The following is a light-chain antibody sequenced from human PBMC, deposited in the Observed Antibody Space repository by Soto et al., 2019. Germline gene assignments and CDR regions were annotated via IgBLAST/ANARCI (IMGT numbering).Light chain of an antibody. CDR1: SIDVGGYNY. Sequence: HSALTQPASVSGSPGQSIAISCTGASIDVGGYNYVSWYQQHPGKAPKLMIYDVASRPSGVSDRFSGSKSGNTASLTISGLQAEDEADYYCSSYTSSSTLYVFGTGTKLTVL. V-gene: IGLV2-14*03. CDR3: SSYTSSSTLYV. J-gene: IGLJ1*01. CDR2: DVA.